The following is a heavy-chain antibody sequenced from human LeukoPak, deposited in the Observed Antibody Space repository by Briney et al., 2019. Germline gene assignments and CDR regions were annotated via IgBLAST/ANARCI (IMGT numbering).Heavy chain of an antibody. Sequence: SETLSLTCTVSGGSISSYYWSWIRQPPGKGLEWIGYIYYSGSTNYNPSLKSRVTISVDTSKNQFSLKLSSVTAADTAVYYCARHGDYYDSSGYRTINPTDYWGQGTLVTVSS. CDR3: ARHGDYYDSSGYRTINPTDY. CDR1: GGSISSYY. V-gene: IGHV4-59*08. D-gene: IGHD3-22*01. J-gene: IGHJ4*02. CDR2: IYYSGST.